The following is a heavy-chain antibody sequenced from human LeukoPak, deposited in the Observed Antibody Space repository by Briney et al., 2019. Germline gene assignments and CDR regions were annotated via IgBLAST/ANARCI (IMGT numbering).Heavy chain of an antibody. D-gene: IGHD2-15*01. CDR1: GFTFSSYA. J-gene: IGHJ4*02. CDR2: ISYDGSNK. CDR3: AKGNGGSYYSSVDY. Sequence: GGSLRLSCAASGFTFSSYAMHWVRQAPGKGLEWVAVISYDGSNKYYADSVKGRFTISRDNSKNTLYLQMISLRAEDTAMYYCAKGNGGSYYSSVDYWGQGTLVTVSS. V-gene: IGHV3-30-3*01.